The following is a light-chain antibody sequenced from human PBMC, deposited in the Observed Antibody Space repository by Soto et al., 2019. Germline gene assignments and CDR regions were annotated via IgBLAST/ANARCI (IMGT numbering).Light chain of an antibody. Sequence: EIVMTQSPATLSVSPGERATLSCRASQSVSSNLAWYQQKPGQAPRLLIYGASARATDIPARFSGSGSGTEFTLTISSLQSEDFAVSYCQQNNNWPRTFGQGTKVDIK. CDR2: GAS. J-gene: IGKJ1*01. CDR1: QSVSSN. V-gene: IGKV3-15*01. CDR3: QQNNNWPRT.